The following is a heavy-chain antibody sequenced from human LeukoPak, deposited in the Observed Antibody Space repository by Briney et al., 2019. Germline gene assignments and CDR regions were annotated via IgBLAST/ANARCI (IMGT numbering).Heavy chain of an antibody. Sequence: GGSLRLSCAASGFTFSSYAMSWVRQAPGKGLEWVSAISGSGGSTYYADSVKGRFTISRDNAKNTVYLQMNSLRAEDTAVYYCARGSGYYSYDAFDIWGQGTMDTVSS. J-gene: IGHJ3*02. V-gene: IGHV3-23*01. CDR2: ISGSGGST. D-gene: IGHD3-22*01. CDR3: ARGSGYYSYDAFDI. CDR1: GFTFSSYA.